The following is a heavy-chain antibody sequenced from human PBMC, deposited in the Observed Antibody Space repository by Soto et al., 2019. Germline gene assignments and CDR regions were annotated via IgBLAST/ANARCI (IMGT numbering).Heavy chain of an antibody. Sequence: SGPTLVNPTQTLTLTCIFSGFSLRTSGVGAGWIRQPPGKALEWLGFIYWNDDKRYSPSLKSRLTITKDTSKNQVVLTMTNMDPVDTATYYCAKSGSSGWYGWFGPWGQGTLVTVSS. V-gene: IGHV2-5*01. J-gene: IGHJ5*02. CDR3: AKSGSSGWYGWFGP. D-gene: IGHD6-19*01. CDR1: GFSLRTSGVG. CDR2: IYWNDDK.